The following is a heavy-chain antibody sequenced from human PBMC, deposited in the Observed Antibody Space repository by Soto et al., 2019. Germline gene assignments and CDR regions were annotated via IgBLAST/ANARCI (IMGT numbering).Heavy chain of an antibody. CDR1: GGTFSSYT. J-gene: IGHJ5*02. V-gene: IGHV1-69*08. CDR2: IIPILGIA. CDR3: ARDDIVVGPGTTLVNTWFDA. Sequence: QVQLVQSGAEVKKPGSSVKVSCKASGGTFSSYTISWVRQAPGQGLEWMGRIIPILGIANYAQKFQGRVTITADKSTSTAYMELSSLRSEDTAVYYCARDDIVVGPGTTLVNTWFDAWGQGTLVTVSS. D-gene: IGHD2-2*01.